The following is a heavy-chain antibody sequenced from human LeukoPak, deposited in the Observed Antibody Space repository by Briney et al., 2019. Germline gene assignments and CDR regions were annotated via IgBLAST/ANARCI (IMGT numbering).Heavy chain of an antibody. CDR2: IRQDGSEK. CDR1: GFTFSSYW. J-gene: IGHJ4*02. V-gene: IGHV3-7*01. Sequence: GGSLRLSCAASGFTFSSYWMSWVRQAPGKGLEWVANIRQDGSEKYYADSVKGRFTISRGNAKNSLYLQMNSLRAEDTAVYYCARGRDFWSGYSDYWGQGTLVTVSS. CDR3: ARGRDFWSGYSDY. D-gene: IGHD3-3*01.